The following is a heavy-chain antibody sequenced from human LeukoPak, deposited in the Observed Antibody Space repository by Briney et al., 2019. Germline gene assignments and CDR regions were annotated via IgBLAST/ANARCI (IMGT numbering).Heavy chain of an antibody. CDR2: IIFDGSST. CDR3: IRNVQSGFDI. V-gene: IGHV3-74*01. J-gene: IGHJ3*02. D-gene: IGHD3-3*01. CDR1: GFTFSNYW. Sequence: GGSLRLSCAASGFTFSNYWMHWGRQAPGKGVVGVSRIIFDGSSTYYADSVKGRFTISTDNAKNPLYLQMNSLRAQDTAVYYCIRNVQSGFDIWGQGTMVTVSS.